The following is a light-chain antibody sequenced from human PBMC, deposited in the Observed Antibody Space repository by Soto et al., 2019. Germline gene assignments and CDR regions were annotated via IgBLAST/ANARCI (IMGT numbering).Light chain of an antibody. CDR2: DVT. V-gene: IGLV2-14*03. CDR1: SSDVGYNY. Sequence: QSALTQPASVSGSPGQSIAISCTGTSSDVGYNYVYWYQQHPGKAPKLIIYDVTNRPSGVSNRFSGSKSGNTASLTISGLQAEDEADYYCTSYRSSTLFVFGTGTKLTVL. CDR3: TSYRSSTLFV. J-gene: IGLJ1*01.